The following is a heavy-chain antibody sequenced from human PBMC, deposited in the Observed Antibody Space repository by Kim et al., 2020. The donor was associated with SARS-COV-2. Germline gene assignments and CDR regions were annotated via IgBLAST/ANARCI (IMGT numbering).Heavy chain of an antibody. V-gene: IGHV3-23*01. J-gene: IGHJ3*01. CDR3: VKSTLLRGVTLAGNAFDV. Sequence: GGSLRLSCAASGFSFDTYAMTWVRQAPGKGPEWVATMTASGDATDYSDSVRGRFVISRDNARKIVFLQMNSLRGDDTATYHCVKSTLLRGVTLAGNAFDVWGPGSLVSVSS. CDR1: GFSFDTYA. CDR2: MTASGDAT. D-gene: IGHD3-10*01.